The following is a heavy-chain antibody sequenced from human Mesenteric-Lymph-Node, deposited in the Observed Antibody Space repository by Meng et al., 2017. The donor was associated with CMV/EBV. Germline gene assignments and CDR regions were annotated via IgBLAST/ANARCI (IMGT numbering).Heavy chain of an antibody. J-gene: IGHJ6*02. CDR1: GFTFSTYA. V-gene: IGHV3-7*01. CDR2: MNSDGNNK. D-gene: IGHD2-15*01. CDR3: ARRMRGSGPDYCYALDV. Sequence: GGSLRLSCAASGFTFSTYAMSWVRQAPGKGLEWVANMNSDGNNKFYVDSVKGRFTISRDNAKNSLYLQMNSLRADDTAVYYCARRMRGSGPDYCYALDVWGQGTTVTVSS.